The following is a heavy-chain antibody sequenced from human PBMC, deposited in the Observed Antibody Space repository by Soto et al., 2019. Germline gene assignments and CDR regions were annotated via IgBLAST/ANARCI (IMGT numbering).Heavy chain of an antibody. D-gene: IGHD3-10*01. V-gene: IGHV4-59*01. J-gene: IGHJ5*02. CDR2: IYYSGST. CDR3: ARDLNGSGSRFDP. CDR1: GGSISSYY. Sequence: PSETLSLTCTVSGGSISSYYWSWIRQPPGKGLEWIGYIYYSGSTNYNPSLTSRVTISVDTSKNQFSLKLSSVTAADTAVYYCARDLNGSGSRFDPWGQGTLVTVSS.